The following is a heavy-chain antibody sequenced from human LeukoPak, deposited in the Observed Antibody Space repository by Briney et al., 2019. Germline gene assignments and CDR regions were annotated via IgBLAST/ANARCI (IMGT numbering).Heavy chain of an antibody. V-gene: IGHV3-74*01. D-gene: IGHD1-14*01. CDR2: INTDGSST. CDR1: RFILSRNW. Sequence: GGSLTLTCAASRFILSRNWMRGLRQAPGKGLVWVSRINTDGSSTNYADSVKGRFTISRDNAMNTLYLQMNNLRAEDTAVYYCGDRTGVYWGQGTLVSVSS. CDR3: GDRTGVY. J-gene: IGHJ4*02.